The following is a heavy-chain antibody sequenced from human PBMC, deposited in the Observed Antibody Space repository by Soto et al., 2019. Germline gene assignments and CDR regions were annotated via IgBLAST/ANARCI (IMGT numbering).Heavy chain of an antibody. CDR1: GFTFSTYW. CDR2: INGDESTA. CDR3: ARGVPRVYGMDV. D-gene: IGHD6-13*01. Sequence: GGSLRLSCAASGFTFSTYWMHWVRQAPGEGLVWVSRINGDESTANYADSVEGRFTISRDNAKNTLYLQMSSLRAEDTAVYYCARGVPRVYGMDVWGQGTTVTVSS. J-gene: IGHJ6*02. V-gene: IGHV3-74*01.